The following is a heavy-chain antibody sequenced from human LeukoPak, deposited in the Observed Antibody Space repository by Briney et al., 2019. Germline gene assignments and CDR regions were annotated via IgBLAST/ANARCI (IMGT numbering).Heavy chain of an antibody. CDR1: GFTFSSYS. J-gene: IGHJ4*02. CDR2: ISSSSSYI. CDR3: TRDFGSIVVVTAIVD. D-gene: IGHD2-21*02. V-gene: IGHV3-21*01. Sequence: GGSLRLSCAASGFTFSSYSMNWVRQAPGKGLEWVSSISSSSSYIYYADSVKDRFTISRDNAKNSLYLQMNSLRAEDTAIYYCTRDFGSIVVVTAIVDWGQGTLVTVSS.